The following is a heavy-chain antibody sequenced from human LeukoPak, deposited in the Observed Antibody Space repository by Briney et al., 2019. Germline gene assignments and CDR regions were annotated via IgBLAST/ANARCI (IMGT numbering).Heavy chain of an antibody. D-gene: IGHD6-13*01. CDR2: IKQDGSEK. CDR1: GFIYSSCW. CDR3: ARISSSYYYFDY. V-gene: IGHV3-7*01. Sequence: GGSLRLSCGACGFIYSSCWMMCVREARGEGLEWVDNIKQDGSEKYYVDSVKGRFTISRDSAKNSLYLQMNSLRAEDTAVYYCARISSSYYYFDYWGQGTLVTVSS. J-gene: IGHJ4*02.